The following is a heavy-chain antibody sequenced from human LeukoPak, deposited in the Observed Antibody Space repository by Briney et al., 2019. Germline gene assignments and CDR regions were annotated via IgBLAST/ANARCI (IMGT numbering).Heavy chain of an antibody. V-gene: IGHV3-30*02. CDR1: WFTFSSYG. CDR2: IRYDGSNK. D-gene: IGHD2-2*01. CDR3: VKTRARVVPAATYDC. J-gene: IGHJ4*02. Sequence: PGGSLRLSCAVSWFTFSSYGMHWVRQAPGKGLEWVGFIRYDGSNKYYAASVKGRFTISSDNSKNTLYLQMNSVRAEDTAVYYCVKTRARVVPAATYDCWGQRTLVTVSS.